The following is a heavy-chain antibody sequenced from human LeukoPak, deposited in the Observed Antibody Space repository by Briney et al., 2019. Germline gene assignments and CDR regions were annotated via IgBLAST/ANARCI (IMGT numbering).Heavy chain of an antibody. Sequence: SETLSLTCTVSGGSTSSSSYYWGWIRQPPGKGLEWIGSIYYSGSTYYNPSLKSRVTISVDTSKNQFSLKLSSVTAADTAVYYCARRIIAAAASWFDPWGQGTLVTVSS. J-gene: IGHJ5*02. CDR3: ARRIIAAAASWFDP. CDR1: GGSTSSSSYY. V-gene: IGHV4-39*01. CDR2: IYYSGST. D-gene: IGHD6-13*01.